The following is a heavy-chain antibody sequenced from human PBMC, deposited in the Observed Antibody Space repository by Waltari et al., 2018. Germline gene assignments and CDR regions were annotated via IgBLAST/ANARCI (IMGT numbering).Heavy chain of an antibody. CDR2: ISYDGSNK. D-gene: IGHD3-3*01. Sequence: QVQLVESGGGVVQPGRSLRLSCAASGFTFSSYAMHWVRQAPGKGLEWVAVISYDGSNKYYADSVKGRFTISRDNSKNTLYLQMNSLRAEDTAVYYCARGEGNDFWSGSYGMDVWGQGTTVTVSS. J-gene: IGHJ6*02. V-gene: IGHV3-30-3*01. CDR1: GFTFSSYA. CDR3: ARGEGNDFWSGSYGMDV.